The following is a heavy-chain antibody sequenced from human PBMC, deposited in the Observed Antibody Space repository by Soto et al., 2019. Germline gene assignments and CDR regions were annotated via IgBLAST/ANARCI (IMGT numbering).Heavy chain of an antibody. J-gene: IGHJ4*02. CDR3: AKDTYYHDSSGYYVFDY. CDR2: ISYDGSNK. Sequence: QVQLVESGGGVVQPGRSLTLSCAASDFTFSSYGIHWVRQAPGKGLEWVAVISYDGSNKQYGDSVKGRFTMSRDNSKNTVHPQMNSLRVEDTAVYYCAKDTYYHDSSGYYVFDYWGQGTLVTVSS. CDR1: DFTFSSYG. D-gene: IGHD3-22*01. V-gene: IGHV3-30*18.